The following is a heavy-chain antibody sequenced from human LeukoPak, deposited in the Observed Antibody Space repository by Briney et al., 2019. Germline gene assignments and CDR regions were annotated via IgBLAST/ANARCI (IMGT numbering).Heavy chain of an antibody. CDR2: IYHSGST. CDR1: GFSISSGGYS. Sequence: SQTLSLTCAVSGFSISSGGYSWSWIRQPPGKGLEWIVYIYHSGSTYYNPSLKSRVTISVDRSKNQFSLKLSSVTAADTAVYYCARDQGGYSGYDSYYFDYWGQGTLVTVSS. V-gene: IGHV4-30-2*01. D-gene: IGHD5-12*01. J-gene: IGHJ4*02. CDR3: ARDQGGYSGYDSYYFDY.